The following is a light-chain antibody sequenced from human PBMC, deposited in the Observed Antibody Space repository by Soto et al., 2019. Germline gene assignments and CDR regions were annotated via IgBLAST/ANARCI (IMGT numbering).Light chain of an antibody. CDR1: QSVSSY. CDR3: QQYNNWPRT. J-gene: IGKJ5*01. Sequence: MTQSPVTLSLSPRERATLSCRASQSVSSYYLAWYQQKPGQAPRLLIYGASTRATGVPARFSGSGSGTEFTPTISSLQSEDFAVYYCQQYNNWPRTFGQGTRLEI. V-gene: IGKV3-15*01. CDR2: GAS.